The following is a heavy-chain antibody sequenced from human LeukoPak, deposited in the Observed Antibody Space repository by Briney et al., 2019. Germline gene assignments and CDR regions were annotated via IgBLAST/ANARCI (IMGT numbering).Heavy chain of an antibody. Sequence: SETLSLTCAVSGGSISSGGYSWSWIRQPPGKGLEWIGYIYHSGSTYYNPSLKSRVTISVDRSKNQFSLKLSSVTAADTAVYYCARWGNGGDRRFDYWGQGTLVTVSS. J-gene: IGHJ4*02. CDR2: IYHSGST. V-gene: IGHV4-30-2*01. D-gene: IGHD3-16*01. CDR1: GGSISSGGYS. CDR3: ARWGNGGDRRFDY.